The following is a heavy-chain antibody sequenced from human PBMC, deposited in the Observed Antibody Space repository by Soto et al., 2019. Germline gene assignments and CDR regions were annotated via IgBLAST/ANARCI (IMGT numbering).Heavy chain of an antibody. D-gene: IGHD3-10*01. V-gene: IGHV1-69*13. Sequence: SVKVSCKASGGTFRSYAISWVRPAPGPGLEWIGGLIPIFGTANYAQKFQGRVTITADESKSAAYMELSSLRCEDAAVYYCARDRSKPRISTGYGMDVWGQGTTVTVSS. CDR3: ARDRSKPRISTGYGMDV. CDR1: GGTFRSYA. J-gene: IGHJ6*02. CDR2: LIPIFGTA.